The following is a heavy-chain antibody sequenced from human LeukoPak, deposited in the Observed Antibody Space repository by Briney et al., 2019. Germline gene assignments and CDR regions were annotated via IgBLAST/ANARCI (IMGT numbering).Heavy chain of an antibody. J-gene: IGHJ5*02. CDR3: TKGHSGWPNWFDP. CDR1: GFTFSSYA. Sequence: PGGSLRLSCAASGFTFSSYALSWVRQAPGKGLEWVSAISDKGGTTFYADSVKGRFTITRDNSKNTLYLQMSSLRAEDTAVYYCTKGHSGWPNWFDPWGQGTLVTVSS. CDR2: ISDKGGTT. V-gene: IGHV3-23*01. D-gene: IGHD6-19*01.